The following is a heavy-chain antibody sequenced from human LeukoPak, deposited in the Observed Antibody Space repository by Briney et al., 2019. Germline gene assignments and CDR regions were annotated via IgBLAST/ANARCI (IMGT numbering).Heavy chain of an antibody. CDR1: GYSFTSYW. Sequence: KPGESLKISCKGSGYSFTSYWIGWVRQMPGKGLEWMGIIYPGDSDTRYSPSFQGQVTISADKSISTAYLQWSSLKASDTAMYYCARFGYSSYDDYYGMDVRGQGTTVTVSS. J-gene: IGHJ6*02. CDR2: IYPGDSDT. CDR3: ARFGYSSYDDYYGMDV. D-gene: IGHD5-12*01. V-gene: IGHV5-51*03.